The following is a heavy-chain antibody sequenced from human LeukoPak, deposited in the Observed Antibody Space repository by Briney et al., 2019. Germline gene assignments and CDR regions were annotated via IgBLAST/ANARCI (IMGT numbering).Heavy chain of an antibody. Sequence: GGSLRLSCTASGFTFSSYEMNWVRQAPGKGLEWVSYISSSDNTIYYADSVKGRFTISRDNAKNSLYLQMNSLRAEDTAVYYCAELGITMIGGVWGKGTTVTISS. V-gene: IGHV3-48*03. CDR3: AELGITMIGGV. CDR1: GFTFSSYE. J-gene: IGHJ6*04. D-gene: IGHD3-10*02. CDR2: ISSSDNTI.